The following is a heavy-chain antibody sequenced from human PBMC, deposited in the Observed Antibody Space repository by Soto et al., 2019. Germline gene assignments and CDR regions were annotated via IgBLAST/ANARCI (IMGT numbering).Heavy chain of an antibody. CDR3: ARDTADYYDSVGDYYYYGMDV. CDR2: ISAYNGNT. CDR1: GYTFTSYG. Sequence: QVQLVQSGAEVKKPGASVKVSCKASGYTFTSYGISWVRQAPGQGLEWMGWISAYNGNTNYAQKHQGRVTMTTDTTTSTAYMELRSLRSDDTAVYYCARDTADYYDSVGDYYYYGMDVWCQGTTVTVSS. V-gene: IGHV1-18*04. D-gene: IGHD3-22*01. J-gene: IGHJ6*02.